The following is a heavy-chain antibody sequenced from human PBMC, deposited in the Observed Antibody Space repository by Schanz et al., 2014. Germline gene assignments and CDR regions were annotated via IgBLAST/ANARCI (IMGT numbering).Heavy chain of an antibody. D-gene: IGHD3-3*02. CDR1: GFRFDDYA. Sequence: EVPLVESGGGLVQPGRSLRLSCVASGFRFDDYAMHWVRQAPGKGLEWVSGMSWNAGSLGYGDSVKGRFTISRDNARNSLYLQLNSLRVEDSGVYFCAQTRGTFMVPIDNWGQGVRXIVSS. CDR3: AQTRGTFMVPIDN. CDR2: MSWNAGSL. J-gene: IGHJ4*02. V-gene: IGHV3-9*01.